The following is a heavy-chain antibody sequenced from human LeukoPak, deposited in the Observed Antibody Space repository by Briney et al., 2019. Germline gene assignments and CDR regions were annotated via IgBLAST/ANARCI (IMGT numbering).Heavy chain of an antibody. D-gene: IGHD5-18*01. Sequence: KPSETLSLTXAVYGGSFSGYYWSWIRQPPGKALEWIGEINHSGSTNYNPSLKGRVTISVDTSKNQFSLKLSSVTAADTAVYYCARAGQLWRRYYFDYWGQGTLVTVSS. CDR1: GGSFSGYY. J-gene: IGHJ4*02. CDR2: INHSGST. CDR3: ARAGQLWRRYYFDY. V-gene: IGHV4-34*01.